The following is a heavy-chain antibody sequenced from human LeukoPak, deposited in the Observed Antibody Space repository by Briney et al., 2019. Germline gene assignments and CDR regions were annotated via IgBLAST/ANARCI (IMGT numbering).Heavy chain of an antibody. CDR2: ISGSGGST. J-gene: IGHJ4*02. CDR3: ARDEDAF. V-gene: IGHV3-23*01. Sequence: GGSLRLSCAASGFTFSSYAMSWVRQAPGKGLEWVSAISGSGGSTFYADSVKGRFTISRDNVKNSLFLQLNSLRDEDTAVYYCARDEDAFGGQGTLVTVSS. CDR1: GFTFSSYA.